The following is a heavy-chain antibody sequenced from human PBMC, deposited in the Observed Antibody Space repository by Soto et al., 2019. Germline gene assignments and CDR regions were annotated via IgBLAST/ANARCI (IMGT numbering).Heavy chain of an antibody. D-gene: IGHD4-17*01. J-gene: IGHJ3*01. V-gene: IGHV3-23*01. Sequence: EVQLLEPGGGLVQPGGSLRLSCAASGFTFSSFFMSWVRQAPGKGLDWVSGIGANGGGTYYADSVKGRFIISRDNSKNTLYLQMNSLRAGDTAVYYCARVPNGDYLGAFDFWGQKTMVTVSS. CDR1: GFTFSSFF. CDR2: IGANGGGT. CDR3: ARVPNGDYLGAFDF.